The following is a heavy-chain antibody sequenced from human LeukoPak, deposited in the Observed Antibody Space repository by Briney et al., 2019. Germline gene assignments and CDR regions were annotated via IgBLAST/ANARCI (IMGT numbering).Heavy chain of an antibody. D-gene: IGHD3-22*01. J-gene: IGHJ6*03. V-gene: IGHV1-69*01. CDR3: ARAATYYYDSSGYYNGYYYYYMDV. CDR1: GGTFSSYA. Sequence: SVKVSCKSSGGTFSSYAISWVRQAPGQGLEWMGGIIPIFGTADYAQKYQGKVTITADESTSTADMELSSLRSEDTAVYYCARAATYYYDSSGYYNGYYYYYMDVWGKGTTVTVSS. CDR2: IIPIFGTA.